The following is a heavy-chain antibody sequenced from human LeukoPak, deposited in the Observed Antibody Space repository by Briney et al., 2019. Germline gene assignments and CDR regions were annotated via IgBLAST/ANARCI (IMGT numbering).Heavy chain of an antibody. CDR3: AKDRGLSSFGFDY. CDR2: ISSSGSTI. CDR1: GFTFSDYY. V-gene: IGHV3-11*04. Sequence: GSLRLSCAASGFTFSDYYMSWIRQAPGKGLEWVSYISSSGSTIYYADSVKGRFTISRDNSKNTLYLQMNSLRAEDTAVYYCAKDRGLSSFGFDYWGQGTLVTVSS. D-gene: IGHD3-3*01. J-gene: IGHJ4*02.